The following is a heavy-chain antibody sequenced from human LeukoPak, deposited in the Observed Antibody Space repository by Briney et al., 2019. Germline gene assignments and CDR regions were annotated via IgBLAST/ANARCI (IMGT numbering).Heavy chain of an antibody. CDR3: ARTGYSYGYVYYYYYMDV. D-gene: IGHD5-18*01. Sequence: ASVKVSCKASGFTFTSYDINWVRQATGQGLEWMGWMNPNSGNTGYAQKFQGRVTITRNTSISTAYMELSSLRSEDTAVYYCARTGYSYGYVYYYYYMDVWGKGTTVTVSS. J-gene: IGHJ6*03. V-gene: IGHV1-8*03. CDR1: GFTFTSYD. CDR2: MNPNSGNT.